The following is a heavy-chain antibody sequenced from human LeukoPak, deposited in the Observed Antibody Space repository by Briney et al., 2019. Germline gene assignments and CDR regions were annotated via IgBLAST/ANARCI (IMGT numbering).Heavy chain of an antibody. Sequence: PGGSLRLSCAAPGFTFSSYAMSWVRQAPGKGLEWVSAISGSGGSTYYADSVKGRFTISRDNSKNTLYLQMNSLRAEDTAVYYCAKDLSLLWFGEIESGAFDIWGQGTMVTVSS. CDR2: ISGSGGST. CDR1: GFTFSSYA. J-gene: IGHJ3*02. V-gene: IGHV3-23*01. D-gene: IGHD3-10*01. CDR3: AKDLSLLWFGEIESGAFDI.